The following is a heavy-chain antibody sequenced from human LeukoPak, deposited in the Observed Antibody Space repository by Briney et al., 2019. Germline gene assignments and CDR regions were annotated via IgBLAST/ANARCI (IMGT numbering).Heavy chain of an antibody. CDR3: AKVGGDSSWYSVY. CDR2: ISGSGGST. D-gene: IGHD6-13*01. CDR1: GFTFSSYA. Sequence: GGSLRLSCAASGFTFSSYAMSWVRQAPGKGLEWVSAISGSGGSTYYTDSVKGRFTISRDNSKNTLYLQMNSLRAEDTAVYYCAKVGGDSSWYSVYWGQGTLVTVSS. J-gene: IGHJ4*02. V-gene: IGHV3-23*01.